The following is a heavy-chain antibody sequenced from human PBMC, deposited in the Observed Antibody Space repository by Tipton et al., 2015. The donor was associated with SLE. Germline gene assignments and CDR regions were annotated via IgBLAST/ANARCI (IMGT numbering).Heavy chain of an antibody. Sequence: SLRLSCAASGSTFSRYAMHWVRQAPGKGLEWVAVISYDGSNKYYADSVKGRFTISRDNSKNTLYLQMNSLRAEDTAVYYCARGAPKTVVATYYYMDVWGKGTTVTVSS. CDR3: ARGAPKTVVATYYYMDV. D-gene: IGHD2-2*01. CDR2: ISYDGSNK. J-gene: IGHJ6*03. CDR1: GSTFSRYA. V-gene: IGHV3-30*04.